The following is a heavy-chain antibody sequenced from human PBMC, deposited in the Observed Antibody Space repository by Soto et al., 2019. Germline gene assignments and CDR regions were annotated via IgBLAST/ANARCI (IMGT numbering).Heavy chain of an antibody. D-gene: IGHD1-26*01. CDR2: INPKTAAT. Sequence: ASVKVSCKPSGYSFSDYFIQWVRQAPGQGLEWVAWINPKTAATNYAKKFQGRVSLTWDTSSTTAYMELTRLRPDDTAVYYCARIKWGLNYYNGMDVWGQGTSVTVSS. V-gene: IGHV1-2*02. CDR3: ARIKWGLNYYNGMDV. CDR1: GYSFSDYF. J-gene: IGHJ6*02.